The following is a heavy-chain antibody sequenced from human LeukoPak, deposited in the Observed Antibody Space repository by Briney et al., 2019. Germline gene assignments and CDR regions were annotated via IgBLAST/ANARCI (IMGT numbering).Heavy chain of an antibody. CDR3: AKRGDYGDYPYYFEY. V-gene: IGHV3-30*18. Sequence: GGSLRLSCAASGFTFSNYGMYWVRQAPGKGLEWVAVISYDGSNKNYADSVQGRFTISRDNSKKTLYLQMNSLRAEDTAVYYCAKRGDYGDYPYYFEYWGQGTLVTVSS. D-gene: IGHD4-17*01. CDR2: ISYDGSNK. CDR1: GFTFSNYG. J-gene: IGHJ4*02.